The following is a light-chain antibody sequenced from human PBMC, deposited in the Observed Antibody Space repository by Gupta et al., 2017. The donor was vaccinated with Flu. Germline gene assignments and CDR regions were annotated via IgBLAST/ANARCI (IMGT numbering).Light chain of an antibody. CDR2: EVS. CDR1: SSDVGGYNY. J-gene: IGLJ2*01. Sequence: QSALTQPASVSGSPGQSITISCTGTSSDVGGYNYVSWYQQHPGKAPKPMIYEVSNRPSGVSNRFSGSKPGNTASLTISGLQAEDEADYYCSSYTSSSTLVVFGGGTKLTVL. V-gene: IGLV2-14*01. CDR3: SSYTSSSTLVV.